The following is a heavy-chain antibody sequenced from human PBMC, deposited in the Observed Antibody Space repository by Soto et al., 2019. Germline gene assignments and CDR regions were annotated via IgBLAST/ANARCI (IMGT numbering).Heavy chain of an antibody. CDR3: ARVGLAARHFDY. CDR1: GFTVSSNY. J-gene: IGHJ4*02. CDR2: IYSGGST. D-gene: IGHD6-13*01. Sequence: PVGSLRLSCAASGFTVSSNYMSWVRQAPGKGLEWVSVIYSGGSTYYADSVKGRFTISRDNSKNTLYLQMNSLRAEDTAVYYCARVGLAARHFDYWGQGTLVTVSS. V-gene: IGHV3-53*01.